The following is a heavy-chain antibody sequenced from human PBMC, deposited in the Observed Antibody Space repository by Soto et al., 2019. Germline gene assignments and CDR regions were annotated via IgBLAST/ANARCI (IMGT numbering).Heavy chain of an antibody. CDR2: ISGSGGAT. V-gene: IGHV3-23*01. CDR3: AKAGRPFYDLWSENRFDP. J-gene: IGHJ5*02. Sequence: GGSLRLSCTASGFAFSSYAITWVRQAPGKGLEWVSSISGSGGATYYADSVKGRFTISRDDSKNTLFLQMDSLGAEDTALYYCAKAGRPFYDLWSENRFDPWGQGTLVTVSS. D-gene: IGHD3-3*01. CDR1: GFAFSSYA.